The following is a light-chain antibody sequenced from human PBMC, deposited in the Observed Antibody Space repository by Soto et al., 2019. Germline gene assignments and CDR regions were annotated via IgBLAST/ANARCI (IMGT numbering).Light chain of an antibody. CDR3: HSYDTSLSAHVV. CDR1: SSNIGSGYD. V-gene: IGLV1-40*01. J-gene: IGLJ2*01. CDR2: GAN. Sequence: QSALTQPPSVSGAPGQRVTISCTGSSSNIGSGYDVPWYQQIPGTAPKLLLYGANNRPSGVPDRFSGSRSGTSASLAITGLQAEDEADYYCHSYDTSLSAHVVFGGGTQLTVL.